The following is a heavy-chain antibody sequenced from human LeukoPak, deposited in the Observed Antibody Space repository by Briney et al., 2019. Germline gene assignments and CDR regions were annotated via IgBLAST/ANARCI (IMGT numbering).Heavy chain of an antibody. D-gene: IGHD2-15*01. J-gene: IGHJ6*02. V-gene: IGHV3-53*01. CDR2: IYSGGST. CDR3: ARDGKNCSGGSCYYYYYGMDV. CDR1: GFTVSSNY. Sequence: GGSLRLSCAASGFTVSSNYMSRVRQAPGKGLEWVSVIYSGGSTYYADSVKGRFTISRDNSKNTLYLQMNSLRAEDTAVYYCARDGKNCSGGSCYYYYYGMDVWGQGTTVTVSS.